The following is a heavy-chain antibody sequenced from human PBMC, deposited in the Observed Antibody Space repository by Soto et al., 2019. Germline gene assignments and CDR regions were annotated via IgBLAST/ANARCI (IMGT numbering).Heavy chain of an antibody. CDR3: ARPVEIATISRSYLFY. J-gene: IGHJ4*02. CDR2: IIPIFGTA. D-gene: IGHD5-12*01. Sequence: QVQLVQSGAEVKKPGSSVKVSCKASGGIFSSYAINWVRQAPGQGLEWMGGIIPIFGTANYAQKFQGRVTITADESTSTAYMELSSLRSEDTAVYYCARPVEIATISRSYLFYWGQGTLVTVSS. V-gene: IGHV1-69*01. CDR1: GGIFSSYA.